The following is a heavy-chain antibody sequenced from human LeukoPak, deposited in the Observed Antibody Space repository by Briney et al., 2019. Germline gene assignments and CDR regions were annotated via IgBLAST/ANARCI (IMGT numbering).Heavy chain of an antibody. CDR3: AREGSCSSTSCRFNDY. V-gene: IGHV1-18*01. CDR1: GYTFISHG. Sequence: ASVKVSCKASGYTFISHGISWVRQAPGQGLEGMGWISAYNGKTNYAQKLQDRVTMTTDTSTTKPYMELRSLRSDDTAVYYCAREGSCSSTSCRFNDYWGQGPLVTVSS. J-gene: IGHJ4*02. D-gene: IGHD2-2*01. CDR2: ISAYNGKT.